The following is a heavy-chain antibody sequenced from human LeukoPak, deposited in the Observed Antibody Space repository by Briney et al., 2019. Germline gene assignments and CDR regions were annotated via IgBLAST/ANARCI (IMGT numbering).Heavy chain of an antibody. Sequence: PGGSLRLSCAASGFTFSRYSMNWVRQAPGKGLEWVSSISSSSSTIYYADSVKGRFTISRDNAKNSLYLQMNSLRAEDTAVYFCARSIAVGATNTHFDSWGQGTLVTVSS. CDR3: ARSIAVGATNTHFDS. CDR1: GFTFSRYS. D-gene: IGHD1-26*01. V-gene: IGHV3-48*01. CDR2: ISSSSSTI. J-gene: IGHJ4*02.